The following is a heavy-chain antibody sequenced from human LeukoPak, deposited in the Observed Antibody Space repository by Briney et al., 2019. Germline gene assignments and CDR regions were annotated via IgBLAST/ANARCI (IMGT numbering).Heavy chain of an antibody. Sequence: SETLSLTCAVYGGSFSGYYWSWIRQPPGKGLEWIGYIYYSGSTNYNPSLKSRVTISVDTSKNQFSLKLSSVTAADTAVYYCARTTEGGYTYGYFYYYYMDVWGKGTTVTISS. D-gene: IGHD5-18*01. CDR2: IYYSGST. CDR3: ARTTEGGYTYGYFYYYYMDV. CDR1: GGSFSGYY. J-gene: IGHJ6*03. V-gene: IGHV4-59*01.